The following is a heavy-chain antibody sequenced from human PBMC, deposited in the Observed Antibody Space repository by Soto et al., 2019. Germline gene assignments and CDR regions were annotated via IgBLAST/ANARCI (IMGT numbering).Heavy chain of an antibody. V-gene: IGHV3-30-3*01. CDR3: ARVYDSSGWASDY. J-gene: IGHJ4*02. D-gene: IGHD3-22*01. CDR2: ISYDGSNK. CDR1: GFTFSGYA. Sequence: GGSLRLSCAASGFTFSGYAMHWVRQAPGKGLEWVAVISYDGSNKYYADSVKGRFTISRDNSKNTLYLQMNSLRAEDTAVYYCARVYDSSGWASDYWGQGTLVTVSS.